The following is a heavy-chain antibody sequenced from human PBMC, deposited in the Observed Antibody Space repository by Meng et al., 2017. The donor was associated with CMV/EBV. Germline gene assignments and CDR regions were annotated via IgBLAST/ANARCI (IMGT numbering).Heavy chain of an antibody. V-gene: IGHV1-2*02. J-gene: IGHJ3*02. CDR3: AREWRRRRYDGNYNVPDGFDI. D-gene: IGHD1-26*01. Sequence: ASVKVSCKASGYTFTGHYLHWVRQAPGQGLEWMGWINPNSGGTYYAQKFQGRAIMTRDTSTRTAYMDLSRLRSDDTALYYCAREWRRRRYDGNYNVPDGFDIWGQGTMVT. CDR2: INPNSGGT. CDR1: GYTFTGHY.